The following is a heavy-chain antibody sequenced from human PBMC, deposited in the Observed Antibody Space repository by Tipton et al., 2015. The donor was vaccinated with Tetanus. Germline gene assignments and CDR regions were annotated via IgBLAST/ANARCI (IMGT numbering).Heavy chain of an antibody. CDR1: GGSLRSGDYQ. J-gene: IGHJ4*02. CDR2: ISPSGRT. D-gene: IGHD3-3*01. Sequence: LRLSCSVSGGSLRSGDYQWNWIRQPPGKGLEWLAYISPSGRTNSNYSLKSPITISQYKSKNQFSLRLTSVTAADTAVYYCVRANYDFPKKGPFDSWGQGSLVIVSS. V-gene: IGHV4-61*08. CDR3: VRANYDFPKKGPFDS.